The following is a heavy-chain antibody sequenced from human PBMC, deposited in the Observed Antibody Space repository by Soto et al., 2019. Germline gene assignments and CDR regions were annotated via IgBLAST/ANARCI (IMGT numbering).Heavy chain of an antibody. V-gene: IGHV3-23*01. CDR2: ITAGGDMT. CDR1: GFTFSSYA. Sequence: EVQLLESGGDLVQPAGSLRLSCAASGFTFSSYAMGWVRQSPGKGLEWVSAITAGGDMTFYADSVKGRFTISRDNSENTLYLQMDSLRAEDTAVYSCAKYTSGVSSFDYWGQGALVSVSS. D-gene: IGHD6-25*01. CDR3: AKYTSGVSSFDY. J-gene: IGHJ4*02.